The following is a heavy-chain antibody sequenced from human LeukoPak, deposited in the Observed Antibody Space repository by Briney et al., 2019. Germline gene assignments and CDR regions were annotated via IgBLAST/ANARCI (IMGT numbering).Heavy chain of an antibody. CDR1: GFTFDDYG. J-gene: IGHJ4*02. D-gene: IGHD1-26*01. CDR3: AREAPSGSFADY. Sequence: PGGSLRLSCAASGFTFDDYGLSWVRQAPGKGLEWVSTINWNGGSTGYADSMKGRFTISRDNSKNTLFLQMNSLTEEDTAVYFCAREAPSGSFADYWGQGTLVTVSS. CDR2: INWNGGST. V-gene: IGHV3-20*04.